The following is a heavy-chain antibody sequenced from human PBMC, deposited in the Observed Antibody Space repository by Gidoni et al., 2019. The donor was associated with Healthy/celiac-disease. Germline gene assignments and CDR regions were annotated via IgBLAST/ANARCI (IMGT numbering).Heavy chain of an antibody. D-gene: IGHD2-2*01. J-gene: IGHJ6*03. CDR2: IYTSGST. CDR1: AGSISTRSYY. Sequence: QVQLPESGPALVKPSQTLSPTCTVSAGSISTRSYYWSWTRQPAGKGLEWSGRIYTSGSTNYNPSLKSRVTISVDTAKNQFSLKLSSVTAADTAVYYCASTRVGSSTSLFYYYYYMDVWGKGTTVTVSS. V-gene: IGHV4-61*02. CDR3: ASTRVGSSTSLFYYYYYMDV.